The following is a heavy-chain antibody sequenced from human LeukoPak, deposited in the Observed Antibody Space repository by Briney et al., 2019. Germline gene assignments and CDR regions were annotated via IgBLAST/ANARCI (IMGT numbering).Heavy chain of an antibody. CDR3: ARGLGESNGVSTRLYYFDY. Sequence: SVKVSCKASGGTFSSYAISWVRQAPGQGLEWMGGIIPIFGTANYAQKFQGRVTITTDESTNTAYMELGSLRSEDTAVYYCARGLGESNGVSTRLYYFDYWGQGTLVTVSS. D-gene: IGHD2-8*01. J-gene: IGHJ4*02. CDR2: IIPIFGTA. V-gene: IGHV1-69*05. CDR1: GGTFSSYA.